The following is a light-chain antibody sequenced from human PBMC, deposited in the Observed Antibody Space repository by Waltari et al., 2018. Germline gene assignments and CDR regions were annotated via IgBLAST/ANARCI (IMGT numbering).Light chain of an antibody. J-gene: IGLJ7*01. V-gene: IGLV2-14*01. CDR1: SSDAAGYTY. CDR2: DVS. Sequence: QSALTQPASVSGSPGQSLTISCTGTSSDAAGYTYVSWYQQHPGKAPKLMIYDVSNRPSGVSNRFSGSKSGNTASLTISGLQAEDEADYYCSSYTSSSTVFGGGTQLTVL. CDR3: SSYTSSSTV.